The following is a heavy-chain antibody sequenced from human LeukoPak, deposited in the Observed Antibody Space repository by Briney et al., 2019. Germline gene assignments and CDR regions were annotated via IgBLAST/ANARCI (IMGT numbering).Heavy chain of an antibody. CDR3: ARSNYDDTSGWAFDI. V-gene: IGHV4-34*01. CDR2: INHSGST. Sequence: SETLSLTCAVYGGSFSGYYWSWIRQTPGKGLEWIGEINHSGSTNYNPSLKSRVTISVDTSKNQFSLKLSSVTAADTAVYYCARSNYDDTSGWAFDIWGQGTMVTVSS. D-gene: IGHD3-22*01. CDR1: GGSFSGYY. J-gene: IGHJ3*02.